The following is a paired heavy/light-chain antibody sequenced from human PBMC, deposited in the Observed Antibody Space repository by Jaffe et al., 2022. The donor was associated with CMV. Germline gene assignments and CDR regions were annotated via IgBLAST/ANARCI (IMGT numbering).Heavy chain of an antibody. D-gene: IGHD1-26*01. J-gene: IGHJ5*02. V-gene: IGHV3-23*04. CDR3: AKGGGTIKWYGRDWLDP. Sequence: EVQLVESGGGFVQAGGSLRLSCAASGFTFRDYGMTWVRQAPGKGLEWVSGISDSGRTTYYGDSVKGRFSISRDNSKNTVYLQMNSLTAEDTAIYYCAKGGGTIKWYGRDWLDPWGQGTLVTVSS. CDR2: ISDSGRTT. CDR1: GFTFRDYG.
Light chain of an antibody. CDR3: QQRANWPLT. CDR1: QSLSGY. Sequence: EIVLTQSPATLSLSPGERATLSCRASQSLSGYLAWYQQKPGQAPRLLIYDASNRATGIPARFSGSGSGTDFTLTISSLEPEDFAVYYCQQRANWPLTFGGGTKVEIK. J-gene: IGKJ4*01. CDR2: DAS. V-gene: IGKV3-11*01.